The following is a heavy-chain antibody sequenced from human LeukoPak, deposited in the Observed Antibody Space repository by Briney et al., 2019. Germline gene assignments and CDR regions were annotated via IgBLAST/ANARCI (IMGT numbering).Heavy chain of an antibody. D-gene: IGHD4-17*01. V-gene: IGHV4-38-2*02. CDR3: ARDLYGDYLNWFDP. Sequence: SETLSLTCAVSGYSISSGYYWGWIRQPPGKGLEWIGSMYHSGSSYYNPSLKSRITISLDTSKNQFSLELSSVTAADTAVYYCARDLYGDYLNWFDPWGQGTLVTVPS. CDR1: GYSISSGYY. J-gene: IGHJ5*02. CDR2: MYHSGSS.